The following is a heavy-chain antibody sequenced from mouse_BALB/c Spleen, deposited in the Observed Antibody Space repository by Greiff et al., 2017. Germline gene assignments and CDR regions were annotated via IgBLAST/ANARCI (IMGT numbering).Heavy chain of an antibody. V-gene: IGHV2-9*02. D-gene: IGHD2-2*01. CDR1: GFSLTSYG. J-gene: IGHJ4*01. CDR2: IWAGGST. CDR3: ARAAYGYDYAMDY. Sequence: VQLQQSGPGLVAPSQSLSITCTVSGFSLTSYGVHWVRQPPGKGLEWLGVIWAGGSTNYNSALMSRLSISKDNSKSQVFLKMNSLQTDDTAMYYCARAAYGYDYAMDYWGQGTSVTVSS.